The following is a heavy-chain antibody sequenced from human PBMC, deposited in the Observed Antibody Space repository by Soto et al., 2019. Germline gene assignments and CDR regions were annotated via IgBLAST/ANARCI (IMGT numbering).Heavy chain of an antibody. CDR1: GFTFSSYG. V-gene: IGHV3-30*18. Sequence: GGSLRLSCAASGFTFSSYGMHWVRQAPGKGLEWVAVISYDGSNKYYADSVKGRFTVSRDNSKNTLYLQMNSLRAEDTAVYYCAKEVDYYFDYWGQGTLVTVSS. J-gene: IGHJ4*02. D-gene: IGHD2-2*01. CDR3: AKEVDYYFDY. CDR2: ISYDGSNK.